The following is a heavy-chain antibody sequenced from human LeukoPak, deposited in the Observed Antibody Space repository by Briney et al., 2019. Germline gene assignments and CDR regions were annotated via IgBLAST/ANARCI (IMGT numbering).Heavy chain of an antibody. J-gene: IGHJ4*02. CDR2: ISAYNGNT. D-gene: IGHD3-10*01. V-gene: IGHV1-18*01. Sequence: ASVKVSCKASGYTFTSYGISWVRQAPGQGLEWMGWISAYNGNTKYEEKVQDRVTMTTDTSTNTVYMELRSLRSDDSAVYYCGRENFASETYYCDYWGQGTQVTVSS. CDR3: GRENFASETYYCDY. CDR1: GYTFTSYG.